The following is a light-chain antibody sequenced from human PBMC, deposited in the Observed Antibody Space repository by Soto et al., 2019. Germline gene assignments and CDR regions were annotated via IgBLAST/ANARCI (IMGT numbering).Light chain of an antibody. CDR2: KAS. Sequence: DIQMTHSPSTLSASVGDTVTINCLASQSVNSWLAWYQQKPGKAPKLLIHKASTLESGVPSRFTGSGSGTEFTLTINSLQPDDFATYYCQQYNGYSWKFGQGTKVDI. CDR3: QQYNGYSWK. J-gene: IGKJ1*01. V-gene: IGKV1-5*03. CDR1: QSVNSW.